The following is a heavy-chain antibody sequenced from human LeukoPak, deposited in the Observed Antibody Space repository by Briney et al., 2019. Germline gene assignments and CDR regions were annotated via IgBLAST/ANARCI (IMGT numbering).Heavy chain of an antibody. J-gene: IGHJ3*02. V-gene: IGHV3-48*01. CDR1: GFTFSAYS. D-gene: IGHD1-20*01. Sequence: GGSLRLSCAASGFTFSAYSMNWARQAPGKGLEWISYISSSSSTIDYADSVKGRFTISGDNAKNSLYLQMNSLRAEDTAVYYCARNHNYAFDIWGQGTMVTVSS. CDR2: ISSSSSTI. CDR3: ARNHNYAFDI.